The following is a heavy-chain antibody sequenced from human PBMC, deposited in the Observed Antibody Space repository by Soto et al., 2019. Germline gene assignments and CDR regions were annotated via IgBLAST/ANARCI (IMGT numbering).Heavy chain of an antibody. CDR2: IIPIFGTE. CDR3: ARDLPSYGRRGPFDY. D-gene: IGHD5-18*01. J-gene: IGHJ4*02. Sequence: QVQLVQSGAEVKKPGSSVKVSCKASGGTFSSYAISWVRQAPGQGLGWMGGIIPIFGTENYAQKFQGRVTITADESTSTAYMELSSLRSEDTAVYYCARDLPSYGRRGPFDYWGQGTLVTVSS. CDR1: GGTFSSYA. V-gene: IGHV1-69*01.